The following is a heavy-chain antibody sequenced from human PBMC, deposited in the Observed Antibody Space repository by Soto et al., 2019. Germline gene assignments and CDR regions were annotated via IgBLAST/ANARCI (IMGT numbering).Heavy chain of an antibody. Sequence: GESLKISCKGSGYSFTSYWISWVRQMPGKGLEWMGRIDPSDSYTNYSPSFQGHVTISADKSIIMTTDMSTSTVYLELRSLRPDDTAVYYCARDSRSPDPWGQGTLVTVSS. CDR2: IDPSDSYT. CDR1: GYSFTSYW. J-gene: IGHJ5*02. V-gene: IGHV5-10-1*01. CDR3: ARDSRSPDP.